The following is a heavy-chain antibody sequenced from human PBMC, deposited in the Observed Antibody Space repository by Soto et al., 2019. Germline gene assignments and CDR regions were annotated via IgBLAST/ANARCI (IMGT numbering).Heavy chain of an antibody. J-gene: IGHJ3*02. Sequence: SETLSLTCTVSGGSISSGGYYWSWIRQHPGKGLEWIGYIYYSGSTYYNPSLKSRVTISVDTSKNQFSLKLSSVTAADTAVYYCASYGGGSGSYYNRDAFDIWGQGTMVTVSS. D-gene: IGHD3-10*01. CDR3: ASYGGGSGSYYNRDAFDI. CDR2: IYYSGST. CDR1: GGSISSGGYY. V-gene: IGHV4-31*03.